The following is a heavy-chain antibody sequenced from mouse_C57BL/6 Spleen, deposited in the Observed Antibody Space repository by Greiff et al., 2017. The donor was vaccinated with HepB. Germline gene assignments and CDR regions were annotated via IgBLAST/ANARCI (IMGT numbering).Heavy chain of an antibody. CDR1: GYTFTSYW. CDR3: ARRHDGYYEAMDY. V-gene: IGHV1-55*01. J-gene: IGHJ4*01. CDR2: IYPGSGST. D-gene: IGHD2-3*01. Sequence: QVQLKQPGAELVKPGASVKMSCKASGYTFTSYWITWVKQRPGQGLEWIGDIYPGSGSTNYNEKFKSKATLTVDTSSSTAYMQLSSLTSEDSAVYYCARRHDGYYEAMDYWGQGTSVTVSS.